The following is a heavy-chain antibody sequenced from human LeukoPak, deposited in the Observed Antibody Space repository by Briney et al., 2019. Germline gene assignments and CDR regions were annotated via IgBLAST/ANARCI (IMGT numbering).Heavy chain of an antibody. CDR1: GYTFTSSD. V-gene: IGHV1-8*01. CDR2: MNPNSGNT. Sequence: ASVKVSCKASGYTFTSSDINWVRQATGQGLEWMGWMNPNSGNTGYAQKFQGRVTMTRNTSISTAYMELSRLRSDDTAVYYCARYSGYGEYYFDYWGQGTLVTVSS. J-gene: IGHJ4*02. D-gene: IGHD5-12*01. CDR3: ARYSGYGEYYFDY.